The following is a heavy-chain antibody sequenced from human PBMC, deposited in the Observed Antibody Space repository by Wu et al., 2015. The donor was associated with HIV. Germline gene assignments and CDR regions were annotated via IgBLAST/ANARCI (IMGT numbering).Heavy chain of an antibody. J-gene: IGHJ4*02. CDR3: ARELGGVGELYF. D-gene: IGHD3-10*01. Sequence: NASGYTFTSYGFTWVRQAPGQGLEWMGWISGHNGHTKYAQNFQGRVSMTTDTSTTTAYLELKSLRSDDTAMYYCARELGGVGELYFWGQGTLVTVSS. CDR1: GYTFTSYG. V-gene: IGHV1-18*01. CDR2: ISGHNGHT.